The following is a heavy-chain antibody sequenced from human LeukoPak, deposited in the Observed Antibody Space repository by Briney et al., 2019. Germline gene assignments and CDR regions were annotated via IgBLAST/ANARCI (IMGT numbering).Heavy chain of an antibody. J-gene: IGHJ3*02. CDR2: IYYSGST. D-gene: IGHD4-17*01. CDR1: GGSISSYY. CDR3: ARLYDYGKRQDAFDI. V-gene: IGHV4-59*08. Sequence: PAETLSLTCTVSGGSISSYYWSWIRQPPGKGLEWVGYIYYSGSTNYNPSLKRRVTISVDTSKNQFSLKLSSVTAADTAVYYCARLYDYGKRQDAFDIWGQGTMVTVSS.